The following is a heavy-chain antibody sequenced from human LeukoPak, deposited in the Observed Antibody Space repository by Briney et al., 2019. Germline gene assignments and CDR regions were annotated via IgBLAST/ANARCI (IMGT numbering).Heavy chain of an antibody. V-gene: IGHV3-23*01. CDR3: AKISDYSSNFDY. Sequence: GGSLXLSXAASGFTFSSYAMSWVRQAPGKGLEWVSAISGSGGSTYYADSVKGRFTISRDNSKNTLYLQMNSLRAEDTALYYCAKISDYSSNFDYWGQGTLVTVSS. J-gene: IGHJ4*02. CDR2: ISGSGGST. D-gene: IGHD5/OR15-5a*01. CDR1: GFTFSSYA.